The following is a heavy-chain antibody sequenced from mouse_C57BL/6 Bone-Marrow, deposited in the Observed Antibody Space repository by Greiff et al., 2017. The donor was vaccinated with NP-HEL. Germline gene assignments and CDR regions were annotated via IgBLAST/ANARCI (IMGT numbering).Heavy chain of an antibody. CDR1: GFTFSDAW. V-gene: IGHV6-6*01. D-gene: IGHD2-4*01. CDR2: IRNKANNHAT. CDR3: TRFFYDYYCWYFDV. J-gene: IGHJ1*03. Sequence: EVQLVESGGGLVQPGGSMKLSCAASGFTFSDAWMDWVRQSPEKGLEWVAEIRNKANNHATYYAESVKGRFTISRDDSKSSVYLQMNSLRAEDSGIYYCTRFFYDYYCWYFDVWGTGTTVTVSS.